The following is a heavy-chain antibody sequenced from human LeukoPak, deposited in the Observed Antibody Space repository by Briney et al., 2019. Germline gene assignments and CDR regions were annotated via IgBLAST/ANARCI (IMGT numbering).Heavy chain of an antibody. J-gene: IGHJ4*02. CDR2: IASDGSST. Sequence: CGSLRLSCAASGFTFSSYWMNLVRQAEGPGRAWVSRIASDGSSTTYADSVKGRFSISRDNAKNTLYLQMNSLRVEDTAVYYCARGRPHGNDYWGQGTLVTVSS. D-gene: IGHD4-23*01. CDR3: ARGRPHGNDY. V-gene: IGHV3-74*01. CDR1: GFTFSSYW.